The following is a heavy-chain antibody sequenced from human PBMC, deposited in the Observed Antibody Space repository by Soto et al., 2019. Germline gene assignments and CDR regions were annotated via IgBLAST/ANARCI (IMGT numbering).Heavy chain of an antibody. CDR3: ARIFVWRFDP. CDR2: TYYSGNT. J-gene: IGHJ5*02. Sequence: SETLSLTCSVSGDSISSSYGSWIRQPPGKGLEWIGSTYYSGNTNYNPSLKSRVTISVDTSKNQVSLRLNSVTAADTAVYYCARIFVWRFDPWGQGALVTVSS. D-gene: IGHD3-9*01. V-gene: IGHV4-59*01. CDR1: GDSISSSY.